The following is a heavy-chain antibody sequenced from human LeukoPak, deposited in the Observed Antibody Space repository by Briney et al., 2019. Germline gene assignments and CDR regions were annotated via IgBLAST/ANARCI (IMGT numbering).Heavy chain of an antibody. J-gene: IGHJ6*02. Sequence: GGSLRLSCAASGSTFSSYGMHWVRQAPGKGLEWVAAIWYDGSNKYYADSVKGRFTISRDNSKNTLYLQMNSLRAEDTAVYYCARDIPGLLKYYYYGMDVWGQGTTVTVSS. V-gene: IGHV3-33*01. CDR3: ARDIPGLLKYYYYGMDV. CDR1: GSTFSSYG. D-gene: IGHD2-21*01. CDR2: IWYDGSNK.